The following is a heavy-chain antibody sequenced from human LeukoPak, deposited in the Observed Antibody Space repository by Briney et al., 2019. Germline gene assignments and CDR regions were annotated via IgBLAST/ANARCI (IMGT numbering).Heavy chain of an antibody. Sequence: GRSLRLSCAASGFTFSSYGMHWVRQAPGKGLEWVAVISYDGSNKYYADSVKGRFTISRDNSKNTLYLQMNSLRAEDTAVYYCAKYSSTTNYYYGMDVWGQGTTVAASS. CDR1: GFTFSSYG. J-gene: IGHJ6*02. V-gene: IGHV3-30*18. D-gene: IGHD5-18*01. CDR2: ISYDGSNK. CDR3: AKYSSTTNYYYGMDV.